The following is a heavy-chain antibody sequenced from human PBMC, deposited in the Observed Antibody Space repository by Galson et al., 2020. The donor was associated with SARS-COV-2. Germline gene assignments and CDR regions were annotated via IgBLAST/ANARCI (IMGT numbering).Heavy chain of an antibody. V-gene: IGHV1-18*01. CDR1: GYTFSNYG. Sequence: ASVTVSCKASGYTFSNYGIRGVRQAPGHGLEWMGWISGHQGNTKSAQKLQGRVTLTTDTSTSTAYLELRGLTSDDTAVDYCARDRVQVLWFAGLSGYFDFWGQGTRVTVSS. CDR2: ISGHQGNT. CDR3: ARDRVQVLWFAGLSGYFDF. D-gene: IGHD3-10*01. J-gene: IGHJ4*02.